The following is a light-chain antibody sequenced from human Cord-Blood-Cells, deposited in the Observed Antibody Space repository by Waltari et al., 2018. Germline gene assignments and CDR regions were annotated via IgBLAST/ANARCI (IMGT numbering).Light chain of an antibody. V-gene: IGLV3-19*01. CDR2: GKN. CDR3: NSRDSSGNHHVV. CDR1: SLRSYY. J-gene: IGLJ2*01. Sequence: SSELTQDPAVSVALGQTVRITCQGDSLRSYYASWYPQKPGQAPVLFIYGKNNRPSAIPDRFSGSSSGKTASLTITGAQAEDEADYYCNSRDSSGNHHVVFGGGTKLTVL.